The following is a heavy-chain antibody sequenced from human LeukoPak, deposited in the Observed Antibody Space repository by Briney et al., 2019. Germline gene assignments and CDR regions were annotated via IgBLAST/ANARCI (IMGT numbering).Heavy chain of an antibody. Sequence: PGGSLRLSCAASGFTFSSYAMHWVHQAPGKGLEWVAVISHDGSNKYYADSVKGRFTISRDNSKNTLYLQMNSLRAEDTAVYYCARDLFSYYDILTGYSTPDYWGQGTLVTVSS. V-gene: IGHV3-30*04. CDR3: ARDLFSYYDILTGYSTPDY. J-gene: IGHJ4*02. CDR2: ISHDGSNK. D-gene: IGHD3-9*01. CDR1: GFTFSSYA.